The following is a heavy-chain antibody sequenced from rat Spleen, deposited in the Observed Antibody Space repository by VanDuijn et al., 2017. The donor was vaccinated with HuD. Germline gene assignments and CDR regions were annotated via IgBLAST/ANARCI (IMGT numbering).Heavy chain of an antibody. CDR3: SRSLGRVYNNYFDY. Sequence: EVQLQESGPGLVKPSQSLSLTCSVTAYSITSSYRWNWIRKFPGNKLEWMGYINGAGSTNYNPSLKSRISITRDTSKNQFFLQLNSVTTEDTATYYCSRSLGRVYNNYFDYWGQGVMVTVSS. V-gene: IGHV3-3*01. CDR2: INGAGST. D-gene: IGHD1-10*01. J-gene: IGHJ2*01. CDR1: AYSITSSYR.